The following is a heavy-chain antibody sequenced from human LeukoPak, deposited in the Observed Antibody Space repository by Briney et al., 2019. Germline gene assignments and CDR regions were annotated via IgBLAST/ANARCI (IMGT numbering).Heavy chain of an antibody. Sequence: PGGSLRLSCAASGFTFSSYGMHWVRQAPGKGLEWVAFVRYDGSNKYYADSVKGRFTISRDNSKNTLYLQMNSLRAEDTAVYYCAKEGLFVDYDSSGYPTFDYWGQGTLVTVSS. CDR3: AKEGLFVDYDSSGYPTFDY. CDR1: GFTFSSYG. V-gene: IGHV3-30*02. CDR2: VRYDGSNK. D-gene: IGHD3-22*01. J-gene: IGHJ4*02.